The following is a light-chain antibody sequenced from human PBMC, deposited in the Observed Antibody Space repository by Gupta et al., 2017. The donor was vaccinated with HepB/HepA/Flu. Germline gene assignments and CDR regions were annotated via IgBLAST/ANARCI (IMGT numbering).Light chain of an antibody. CDR3: CSYRGGDTYV. J-gene: IGLJ1*01. Sequence: QTDLDHPRSVTGSPGQSVTLSCTGTANHVGLYNFISWYQPRPGWVPKLFIYDASKRPSGIPNRFSASKSGITASLTISGLQADDEGEYYCCSYRGGDTYVFGSGTTVSDL. CDR2: DAS. V-gene: IGLV2-11*02. CDR1: ANHVGLYNF.